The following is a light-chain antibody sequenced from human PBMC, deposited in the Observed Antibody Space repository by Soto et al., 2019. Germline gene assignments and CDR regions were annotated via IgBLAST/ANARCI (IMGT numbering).Light chain of an antibody. CDR3: SSFTSSRAYV. CDR2: EVS. J-gene: IGLJ1*01. Sequence: QSVLTQPASVSGSPGQSITISCTGTSSDVGNYNYVSWYQQQSGKAPKLIIYEVSNRPSGVSNRFSGSKFGNTASLTISGLQAEDEADYYCSSFTSSRAYVFGIGTKVTV. CDR1: SSDVGNYNY. V-gene: IGLV2-14*01.